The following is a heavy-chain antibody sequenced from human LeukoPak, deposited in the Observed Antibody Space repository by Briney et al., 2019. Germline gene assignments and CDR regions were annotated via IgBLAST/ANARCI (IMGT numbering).Heavy chain of an antibody. V-gene: IGHV4-39*01. CDR1: GGSISSSSYY. CDR3: ARISVGAAGNNWFDP. J-gene: IGHJ5*02. Sequence: ASETLSLTCTVSGGSISSSSYYWGWIRQPPGKGLEWIGSIYYSGSTYYNPSLKSRVTISVDTSKNQFSLKLSCVTAADTAVYYCARISVGAAGNNWFDPWGQGTLVTVSS. D-gene: IGHD6-13*01. CDR2: IYYSGST.